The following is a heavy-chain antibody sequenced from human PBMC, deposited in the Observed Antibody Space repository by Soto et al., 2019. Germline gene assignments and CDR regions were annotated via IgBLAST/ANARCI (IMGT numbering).Heavy chain of an antibody. CDR3: ARDLSGPSDY. CDR2: IFHTGTT. J-gene: IGHJ4*02. Sequence: QVQLQESGPGLARPSQTLSLTCTVSGASLNSGGYYWTWMRQVPGKGLEWIGYIFHTGTTFYTPSLKSRVVMSIDTSDNQFSLNLRSVTAADTAVYYCARDLSGPSDYWGQGTLVTVSS. CDR1: GASLNSGGYY. D-gene: IGHD1-26*01. V-gene: IGHV4-31*03.